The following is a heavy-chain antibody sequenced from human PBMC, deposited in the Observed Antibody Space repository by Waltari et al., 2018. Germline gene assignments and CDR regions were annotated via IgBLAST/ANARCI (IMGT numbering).Heavy chain of an antibody. CDR2: ISGSSVRM. V-gene: IGHV3-23*01. CDR1: GFTFNFYA. J-gene: IGHJ4*02. D-gene: IGHD3-3*01. Sequence: EVQLLESGGGLVQPGGSLRLSCAASGFTFNFYAMSWVRQSLGKVLEWFSSISGSSVRMYDSDSVKGRFTISRDNSRNSLYLQLNSLRAEDTAGYYCAKDGGGFWSGYPGSYYYDNWGEGTLVTVSS. CDR3: AKDGGGFWSGYPGSYYYDN.